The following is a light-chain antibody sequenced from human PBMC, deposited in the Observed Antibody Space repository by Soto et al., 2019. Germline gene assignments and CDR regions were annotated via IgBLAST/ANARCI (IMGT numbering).Light chain of an antibody. CDR3: QQSSSTPWT. Sequence: DIPMTQSPSSLSASVGDRIIITCRASHFISNYLNWYQQKPGKAPTLLIFAESNLRGGVPSRFSGSGSGTDFTLTISSQQPQDFATYFCQQSSSTPWTFGQGTKVEIK. J-gene: IGKJ1*01. CDR1: HFISNY. V-gene: IGKV1-39*01. CDR2: AES.